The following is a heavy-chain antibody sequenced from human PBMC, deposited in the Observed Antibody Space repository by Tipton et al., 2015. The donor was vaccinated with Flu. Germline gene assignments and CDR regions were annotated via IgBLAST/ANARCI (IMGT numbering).Heavy chain of an antibody. CDR1: GASVGSPYC. J-gene: IGHJ5*01. CDR2: ICPGSP. CDR3: ARRDFSNYVSEPKNWFDF. Sequence: TLSLTCSVSGASVGSPYCWGWVRQPPGKGLEWIGNICPGSPYYNPSLRSRVTTSVAGPKGQFSLRLTSVTAADTAVYFCARRDFSNYVSEPKNWFDFWGQGTLVTVSS. D-gene: IGHD4-11*01. V-gene: IGHV4-38-2*01.